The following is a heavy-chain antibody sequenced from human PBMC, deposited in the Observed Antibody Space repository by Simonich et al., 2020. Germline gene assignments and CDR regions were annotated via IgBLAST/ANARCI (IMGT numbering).Heavy chain of an antibody. CDR2: INHSVST. V-gene: IGHV4-34*01. Sequence: QVQLQQWGAGLLKPSETLSLTCAVYGGSFSGYYWSWIRQPPGKGLEWIGEINHSVSTNYNPSLKSRVTIAVDTSKNQFSLKLSSVTAADTAVYYCARGFYQRLYYFDYWGQGTLVTVSS. D-gene: IGHD2-2*01. J-gene: IGHJ4*02. CDR1: GGSFSGYY. CDR3: ARGFYQRLYYFDY.